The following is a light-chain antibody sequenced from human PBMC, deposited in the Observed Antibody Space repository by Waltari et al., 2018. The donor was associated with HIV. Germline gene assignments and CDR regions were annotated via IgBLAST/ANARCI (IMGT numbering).Light chain of an antibody. J-gene: IGLJ2*01. CDR3: CSYAGSSTVV. Sequence: QSALTPPASVSGSPGQSITISCPGPSRDVGDYNYVSWYQQHPGNAPKLMIYDVNKRPSGVSNRFSGSKSGNTASLTISGLQAEDEADYYCCSYAGSSTVVFGGGTKLTVL. CDR1: SRDVGDYNY. CDR2: DVN. V-gene: IGLV2-23*02.